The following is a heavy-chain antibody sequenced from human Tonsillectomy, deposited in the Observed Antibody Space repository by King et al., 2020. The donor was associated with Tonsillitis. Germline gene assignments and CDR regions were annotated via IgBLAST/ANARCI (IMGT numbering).Heavy chain of an antibody. CDR2: INLDGGCT. CDR1: GYTFTGYY. D-gene: IGHD2-15*01. V-gene: IGHV1-2*02. Sequence: QLVQSGAEVKQPGASVRVSCTASGYTFTGYYIHWVRQAPGQGPEWMGWINLDGGCTNWAQKFQGRVTLTRDTSSNTAYMDLRRLRSADTAVYYCTTNLGKNYSPDWGQGTLVTVPS. J-gene: IGHJ4*01. CDR3: TTNLGKNYSPD.